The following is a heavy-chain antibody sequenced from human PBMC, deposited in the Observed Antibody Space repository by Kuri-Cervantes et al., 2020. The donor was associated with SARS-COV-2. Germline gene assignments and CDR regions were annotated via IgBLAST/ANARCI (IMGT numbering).Heavy chain of an antibody. V-gene: IGHV3-21*01. CDR2: ISSSSCYI. D-gene: IGHD3-16*02. Sequence: GESLKISCAASGFTFSSYGMHWVRQAPGKGLEWVSSISSSSCYIYYADSVKGRFTISRDNAKNSLYLQMNSLRAEDTAVYYCARGGWTYIWGSYRYDAFDIWGQGTMVTVSS. J-gene: IGHJ3*02. CDR3: ARGGWTYIWGSYRYDAFDI. CDR1: GFTFSSYG.